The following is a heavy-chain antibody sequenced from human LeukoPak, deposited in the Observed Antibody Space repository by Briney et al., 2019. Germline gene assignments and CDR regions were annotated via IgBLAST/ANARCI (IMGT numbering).Heavy chain of an antibody. CDR1: GYTFTSYD. CDR3: AVHCSGGSCYSNFGY. Sequence: ASVTVSCKASGYTFTSYDINWVRQATGQGLEWMGWMNPNSGNTGYAQKFQGRVTMTRNTSISTAYMELSSLRSEDTAVYYCAVHCSGGSCYSNFGYWGQGTLVTVSS. J-gene: IGHJ4*02. D-gene: IGHD2-15*01. CDR2: MNPNSGNT. V-gene: IGHV1-8*01.